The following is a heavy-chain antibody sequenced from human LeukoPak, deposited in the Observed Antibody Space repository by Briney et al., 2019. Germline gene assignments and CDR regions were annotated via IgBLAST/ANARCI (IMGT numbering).Heavy chain of an antibody. V-gene: IGHV3-30*18. D-gene: IGHD6-13*01. J-gene: IGHJ1*01. CDR2: ISYDGSNK. CDR1: GFTFSSYA. Sequence: GGSLRLSCAASGFTFSSYAMSWVRQAPGKGLEWVAVISYDGSNKYYADSVKGRFTISRDNSKNTLYLQMNSLRAEDTAVYYCAKDRAAAGTLGYFQHWGQGTLVTVSS. CDR3: AKDRAAAGTLGYFQH.